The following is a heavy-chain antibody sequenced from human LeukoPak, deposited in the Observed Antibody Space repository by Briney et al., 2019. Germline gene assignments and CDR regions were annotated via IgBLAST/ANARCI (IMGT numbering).Heavy chain of an antibody. CDR2: ISAYSGDT. V-gene: IGHV1-18*01. D-gene: IGHD5-24*01. J-gene: IGHJ3*02. CDR1: GYTFTSYG. Sequence: GASVKVSCKASGYTFTSYGISWVRQAPGQGLEWMGWISAYSGDTNYAQNLQGRVTLTTDTSTSTVYMELRSLRSDDTAVYYCARDGSEMATIAFDAFDIWGQGTMVTISS. CDR3: ARDGSEMATIAFDAFDI.